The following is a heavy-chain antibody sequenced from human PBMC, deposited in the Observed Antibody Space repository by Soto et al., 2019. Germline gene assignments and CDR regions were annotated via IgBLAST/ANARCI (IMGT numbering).Heavy chain of an antibody. CDR1: GFTFSNYS. Sequence: GGSLRLSCAASGFTFSNYSMNWVRQAPGKGLEWVSSISSSSSYIYYADSVKGRFTISRDNAKNSLYLQMNSLRAEDTAVYYCARDLSGREIVVVPAAMYGYFDYWGQGTLVTVSS. CDR3: ARDLSGREIVVVPAAMYGYFDY. V-gene: IGHV3-21*01. J-gene: IGHJ4*02. CDR2: ISSSSSYI. D-gene: IGHD2-2*01.